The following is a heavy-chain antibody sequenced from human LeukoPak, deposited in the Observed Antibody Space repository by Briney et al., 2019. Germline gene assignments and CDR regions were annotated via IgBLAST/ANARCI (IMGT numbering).Heavy chain of an antibody. D-gene: IGHD3-22*01. V-gene: IGHV1-3*01. Sequence: ASVKVSCTASEYTFTDYAINWVRQAPGQRLEWMGWINAGNGNTRYSQRFQGRVTITRDTSASTAYMELSSLRSDDTAVYYCARVGSVDTSGYYDYWGQGTLVTVSS. CDR1: EYTFTDYA. J-gene: IGHJ4*02. CDR2: INAGNGNT. CDR3: ARVGSVDTSGYYDY.